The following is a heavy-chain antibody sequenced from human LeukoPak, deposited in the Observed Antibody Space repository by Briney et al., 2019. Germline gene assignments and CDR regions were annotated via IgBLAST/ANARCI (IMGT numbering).Heavy chain of an antibody. J-gene: IGHJ4*02. Sequence: GGSLRLSCAASGFTFSSYSFNWVRQAPEKGLEWVSSINTVSTYIYYADSVRGRFTISRDNAKDSLWLQMNSLRAEDSAVYYCARLRRNSDRSGFYYYYDYWGQGTLVTVSS. CDR3: ARLRRNSDRSGFYYYYDY. V-gene: IGHV3-21*01. CDR1: GFTFSSYS. CDR2: INTVSTYI. D-gene: IGHD3-22*01.